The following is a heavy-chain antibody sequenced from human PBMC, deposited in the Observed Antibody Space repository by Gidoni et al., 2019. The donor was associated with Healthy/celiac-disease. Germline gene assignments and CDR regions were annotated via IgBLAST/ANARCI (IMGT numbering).Heavy chain of an antibody. Sequence: QVQLQQWGAGLLKPSETLSLTCAVYGGSFSGYYWSWLRQPPGKGLEWIGEINHSGSTNYNPSLKSRVTISVDTSKNQFSLKLSSVTAADTAVYYCARVWKKNSYYYDSSGYKYYFDYWGQGTLVTVSS. V-gene: IGHV4-34*01. D-gene: IGHD3-22*01. CDR1: GGSFSGYY. CDR2: INHSGST. CDR3: ARVWKKNSYYYDSSGYKYYFDY. J-gene: IGHJ4*02.